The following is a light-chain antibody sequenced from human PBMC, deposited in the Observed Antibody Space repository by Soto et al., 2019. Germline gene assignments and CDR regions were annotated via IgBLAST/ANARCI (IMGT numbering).Light chain of an antibody. J-gene: IGKJ1*01. V-gene: IGKV3-11*01. CDR3: QQRGNWPVT. Sequence: EIVLTQSPATLSLSPGERATLSCRASQSVSSYFAWYQQKPGQAPRLLIYDASNRATGIPARFSGSGSGTDFTLTISSLEPDECAVYACQQRGNWPVTFGQGTRVDIK. CDR2: DAS. CDR1: QSVSSY.